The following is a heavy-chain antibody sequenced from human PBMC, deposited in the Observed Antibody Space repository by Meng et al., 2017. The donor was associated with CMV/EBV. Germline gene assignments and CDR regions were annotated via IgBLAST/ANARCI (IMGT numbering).Heavy chain of an antibody. J-gene: IGHJ5*02. D-gene: IGHD2-2*01. CDR3: ARDLMNCSSTSCANWFDP. CDR1: GGSISSYY. Sequence: VQLQESGPGLVKPSETLSLTCIVSGGSISSYYWSWIRQPAGKGLEWIGRIYTSGSTNYNPSLKSRVTMSVDTSKNQFSLKLSSVTAADTAVYYCARDLMNCSSTSCANWFDPWGQGTLVTVSS. V-gene: IGHV4-4*07. CDR2: IYTSGST.